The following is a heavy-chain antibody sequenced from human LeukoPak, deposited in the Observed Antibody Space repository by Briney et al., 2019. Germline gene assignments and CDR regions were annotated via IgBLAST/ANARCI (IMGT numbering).Heavy chain of an antibody. J-gene: IGHJ6*03. CDR2: IYSSGRT. Sequence: SQTLSLTCTVSGDSINSGSYYWSWIRQPAGKGLEWIGRIYSSGRTNYNPSLKSRVTISVDTSKNQFSLKLSSVTAADTAVYYCARVVYSGYDFRGAMDVWGKGTTVTVSS. V-gene: IGHV4-61*02. CDR1: GDSINSGSYY. CDR3: ARVVYSGYDFRGAMDV. D-gene: IGHD5-12*01.